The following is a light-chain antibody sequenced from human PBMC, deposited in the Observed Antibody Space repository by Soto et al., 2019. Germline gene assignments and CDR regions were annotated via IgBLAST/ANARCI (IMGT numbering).Light chain of an antibody. Sequence: QSVLTQPPSVSGAQGQRVTISCTGSSSNIGAGYAVHWHQQLPGKAPKLLIYGNSNRPSGVPDRFSGSKSGTSASLAITGLQAEDEADYYFQSYDTSLSAYVFGTGTKLTVL. J-gene: IGLJ1*01. V-gene: IGLV1-40*01. CDR3: QSYDTSLSAYV. CDR2: GNS. CDR1: SSNIGAGYA.